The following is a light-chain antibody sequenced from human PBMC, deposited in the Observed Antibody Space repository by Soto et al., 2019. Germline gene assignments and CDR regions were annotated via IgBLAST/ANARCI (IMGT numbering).Light chain of an antibody. V-gene: IGLV1-51*01. CDR3: GTWDSSLSAGV. J-gene: IGLJ2*01. CDR2: DNN. CDR1: SSNIGNNY. Sequence: QSVLTQPPSVSATPGQKVTISCSGSSSNIGNNYVWWYQQLPGTAPKLLIYDNNKRPSGIPDRFSGSKSGTSATLGITGLQTGDEADYYCGTWDSSLSAGVFGGGTQLTVL.